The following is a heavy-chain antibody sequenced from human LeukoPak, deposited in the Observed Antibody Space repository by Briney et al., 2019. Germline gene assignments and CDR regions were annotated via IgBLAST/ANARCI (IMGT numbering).Heavy chain of an antibody. CDR2: INPNSGGT. V-gene: IGHV1-2*06. Sequence: ASVKVSCKASGYTFTGYYMHWVRQAPGQGLEWMGRINPNSGGTNYAQKFQGRVTMTRDTSISTAYMKLSRLRSDDRAVYYCARGYYDSPGEYFQHWGQGTLVTVSS. J-gene: IGHJ1*01. CDR1: GYTFTGYY. D-gene: IGHD3-22*01. CDR3: ARGYYDSPGEYFQH.